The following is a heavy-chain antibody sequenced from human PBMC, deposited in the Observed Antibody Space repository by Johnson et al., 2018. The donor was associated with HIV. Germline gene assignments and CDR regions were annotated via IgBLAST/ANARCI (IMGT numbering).Heavy chain of an antibody. D-gene: IGHD5-24*01. CDR1: GFTFSSYW. CDR2: IKQDGSAK. J-gene: IGHJ3*02. V-gene: IGHV3-7*01. CDR3: ARGMARIAFDI. Sequence: VQLVESGGGLVQPGGSLRLSCAASGFTFSSYWMSWVRQAPGKGLEWVANIKQDGSAKYYVDSVKGRFTISRDNAKNSLYLQMNSLRAEDTAVYYCARGMARIAFDIWGQGTMVTVSS.